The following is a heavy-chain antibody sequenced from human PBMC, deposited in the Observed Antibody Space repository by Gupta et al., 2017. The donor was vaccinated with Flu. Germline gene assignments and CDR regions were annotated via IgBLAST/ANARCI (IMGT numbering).Heavy chain of an antibody. CDR3: ARVGWGRPYDH. CDR2: INGGTGNT. D-gene: IGHD3-16*01. CDR1: GYTLSDYA. V-gene: IGHV1-3*01. Sequence: QVQFVQSGAEVKKPGASVKVSCTASGYTLSDYAIHWVRQAPGQTFEWMGWINGGTGNTAYSQKFQGRFTITWDTSASAAYMELGSLTFEDTALYFCARVGWGRPYDHWGQGTLVTVSS. J-gene: IGHJ4*02.